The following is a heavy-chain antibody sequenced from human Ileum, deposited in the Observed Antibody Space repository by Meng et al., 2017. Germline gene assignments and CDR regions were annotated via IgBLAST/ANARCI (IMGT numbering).Heavy chain of an antibody. CDR3: ARDLNQYFYYDCGGWTDY. J-gene: IGHJ4*02. CDR1: VYRFTSYG. D-gene: IGHD3-22*01. Sequence: ASVKVSCKASVYRFTSYGISWVRQAPGQGLEWMGWISGYSGYTDYAQKLQGRVTMTTDTSTSTACMELRSLRSDDTAVYYYARDLNQYFYYDCGGWTDYWGQGTLVTVSS. CDR2: ISGYSGYT. V-gene: IGHV1-18*01.